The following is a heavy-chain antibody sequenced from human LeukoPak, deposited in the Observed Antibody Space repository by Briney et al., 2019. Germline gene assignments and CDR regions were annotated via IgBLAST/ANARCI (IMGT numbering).Heavy chain of an antibody. D-gene: IGHD3-3*01. V-gene: IGHV4-30-4*01. CDR3: ARKVPYYDFWSGYYFDY. J-gene: IGHJ4*02. CDR1: GGSISSGDYY. CDR2: IYYSGST. Sequence: PSETLSLTCTVSGGSISSGDYYWSCIRQPPGKGLEWIGYIYYSGSTYYNPSLKSRVTISVDTSKNQFSLKLSSVTAADTAVYYCARKVPYYDFWSGYYFDYWGQGTLVTVSS.